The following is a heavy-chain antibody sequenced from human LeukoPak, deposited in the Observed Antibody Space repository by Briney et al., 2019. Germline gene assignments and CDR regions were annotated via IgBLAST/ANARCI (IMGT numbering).Heavy chain of an antibody. Sequence: SVKVSCKASGGTFSRYAISWVRQAPGQGLEWMGGFFPIFGTANYAQKFQGRVTITADESTSTAYMELSSLRSEDTAVYYCANLGDCNGGSCDGVPDYWGQGTMVTVSS. CDR1: GGTFSRYA. CDR2: FFPIFGTA. CDR3: ANLGDCNGGSCDGVPDY. V-gene: IGHV1-69*01. J-gene: IGHJ4*02. D-gene: IGHD2-15*01.